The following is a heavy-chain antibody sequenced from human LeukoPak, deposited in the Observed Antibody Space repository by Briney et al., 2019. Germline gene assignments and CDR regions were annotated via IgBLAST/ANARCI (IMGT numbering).Heavy chain of an antibody. CDR2: IDQSGST. CDR3: ARYVPVKTGTTRASFDS. J-gene: IGHJ4*02. V-gene: IGHV4-34*01. CDR1: GGSFSDYD. Sequence: PSETLSLTCAVSGGSFSDYDWSWIRQPPGKGLEWIGEIDQSGSTNDNPSLKSRVTMSVDTSKSQFSLNLRSVTAADTAVYYCARYVPVKTGTTRASFDSWGQGTLVTVSS. D-gene: IGHD1-1*01.